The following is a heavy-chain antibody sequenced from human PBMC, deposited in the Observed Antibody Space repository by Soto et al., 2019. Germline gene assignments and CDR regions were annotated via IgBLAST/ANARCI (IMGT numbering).Heavy chain of an antibody. D-gene: IGHD2-15*01. Sequence: QVQLQESGPGLVKPSETLSLTCTVSGGSISSYYWSWIQQPPGKGLEWIGYIYYSGSTNYNPSLKSRVTISVDTSKNQFSLKLSSVTAADTAVYYCARDKVGVVVAARRDYYYYYMDVWGKGTTVTVSS. J-gene: IGHJ6*03. V-gene: IGHV4-59*01. CDR3: ARDKVGVVVAARRDYYYYYMDV. CDR2: IYYSGST. CDR1: GGSISSYY.